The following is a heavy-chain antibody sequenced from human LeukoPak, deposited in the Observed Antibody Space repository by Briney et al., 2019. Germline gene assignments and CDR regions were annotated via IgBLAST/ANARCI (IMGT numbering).Heavy chain of an antibody. CDR1: GGSFSDYL. CDR2: INQGGRT. D-gene: IGHD3-10*01. Sequence: SETLSVTCAVNGGSFSDYLWTWIRQSPGKGLEWIGEINQGGRTNFNPSLKSRVTISADRSKYHFSLTLRSVTAADTAVYYCARGKRVWFGELMTSFSYFYTDVWG. V-gene: IGHV4-34*01. J-gene: IGHJ6*03. CDR3: ARGKRVWFGELMTSFSYFYTDV.